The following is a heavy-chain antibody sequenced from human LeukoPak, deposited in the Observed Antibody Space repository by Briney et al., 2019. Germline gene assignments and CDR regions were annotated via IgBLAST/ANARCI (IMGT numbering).Heavy chain of an antibody. Sequence: PGGSLRPSCAASGFTFNNYGMHWVRQAPGRGLEWVALLWYDGTNENYADSVKGRFTISRDNSKNTMYLQMNNLRAEDTAVYYCARRGTPNAFDLWGQGTMVTVSS. V-gene: IGHV3-33*01. CDR2: LWYDGTNE. J-gene: IGHJ3*01. CDR1: GFTFNNYG. CDR3: ARRGTPNAFDL. D-gene: IGHD3-16*01.